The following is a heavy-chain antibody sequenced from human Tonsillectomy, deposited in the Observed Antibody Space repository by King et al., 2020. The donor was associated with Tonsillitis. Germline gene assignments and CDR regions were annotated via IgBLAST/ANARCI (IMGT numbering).Heavy chain of an antibody. V-gene: IGHV3-9*01. D-gene: IGHD1-26*01. J-gene: IGHJ4*02. CDR3: AKDIYGSSSTSLDY. CDR2: ISRNSDSK. Sequence: VQLVQSGGGLVQPGRSLRLSCAASGFTLDDYAMPWVRQAPGKGQERVSGISRNSDSKGNADSVKGRFTISRDNAKNSLYLQMNSLRAEDTALYYCAKDIYGSSSTSLDYWGQGTLVTVSS. CDR1: GFTLDDYA.